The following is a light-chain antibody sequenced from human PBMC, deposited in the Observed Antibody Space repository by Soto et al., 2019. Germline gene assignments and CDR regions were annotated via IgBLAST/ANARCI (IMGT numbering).Light chain of an antibody. Sequence: ALRMTQSPSSLSASTGDRVTITCRASQGISSYLAWYQQKPGKAPKLLIYAASTLQSGVPSRFSGSRSGTDFTLTISWLQSEDFATYYCQQYYSYPFTFGPGTKVDIK. J-gene: IGKJ3*01. CDR1: QGISSY. CDR3: QQYYSYPFT. V-gene: IGKV1-8*01. CDR2: AAS.